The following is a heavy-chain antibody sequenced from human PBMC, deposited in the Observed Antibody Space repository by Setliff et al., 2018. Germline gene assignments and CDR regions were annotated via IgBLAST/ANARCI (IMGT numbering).Heavy chain of an antibody. CDR3: ARVAQYSSSSFYYYYYGMDV. Sequence: SETLSLTCTVSGGSISSSSYYWGWIRQPPGKGLEWIGSIYYSGSTYYNPSLKSRVTISVDTSKNQFSLKLSSVTAVDTAVYYCARVAQYSSSSFYYYYYGMDVWGQGTTVTVSS. CDR2: IYYSGST. J-gene: IGHJ6*02. D-gene: IGHD6-6*01. V-gene: IGHV4-39*07. CDR1: GGSISSSSYY.